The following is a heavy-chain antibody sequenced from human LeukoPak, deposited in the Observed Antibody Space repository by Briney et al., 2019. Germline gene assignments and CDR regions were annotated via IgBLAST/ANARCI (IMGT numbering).Heavy chain of an antibody. CDR3: ARERITMVRGVIIYYFDY. D-gene: IGHD3-10*01. CDR1: GFTFSSYS. CDR2: ISSSSSTI. Sequence: GALRLSCAASGFTFSSYSMNWLRQAPGKGLEWVSYISSSSSTIYYAYSVKGRFTISRDNAKNSLYLQMNSLRAEDTAVYYCARERITMVRGVIIYYFDYWGQGTLVTVSS. J-gene: IGHJ4*02. V-gene: IGHV3-48*01.